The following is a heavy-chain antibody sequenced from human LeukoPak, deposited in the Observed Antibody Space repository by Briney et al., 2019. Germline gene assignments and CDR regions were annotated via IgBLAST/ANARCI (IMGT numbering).Heavy chain of an antibody. D-gene: IGHD2-2*01. CDR1: GDSVSSNSVT. Sequence: SQTLSLTCAISGDSVSSNSVTWNWIRQSPSSGLEWLGRTYYGSTWYNDYAVSVRGRITANPDTSKNQFSLHLNSVTPEDTAVYYCARRLTQYDCFDPWGQGILVTVSS. V-gene: IGHV6-1*01. CDR3: ARRLTQYDCFDP. CDR2: TYYGSTWYN. J-gene: IGHJ5*02.